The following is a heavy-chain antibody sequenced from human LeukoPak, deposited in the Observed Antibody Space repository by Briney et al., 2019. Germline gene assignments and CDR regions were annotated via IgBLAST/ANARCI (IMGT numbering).Heavy chain of an antibody. CDR1: GFTFSTYR. CDR3: ARQTGSGLFILP. D-gene: IGHD3/OR15-3a*01. Sequence: GGSLRLSCAASGFTFSTYRMNWVRQAPGKGLEWVSSISSSSSYINYADSVKGRFTISRDNAENSLYLQMNSLRAEDTAVYYCARQTGSGLFILPGGQGTLVTVSS. CDR2: ISSSSSYI. J-gene: IGHJ4*02. V-gene: IGHV3-21*01.